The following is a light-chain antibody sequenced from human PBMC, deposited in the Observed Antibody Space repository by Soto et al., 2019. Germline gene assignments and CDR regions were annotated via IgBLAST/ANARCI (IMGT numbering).Light chain of an antibody. J-gene: IGKJ1*01. CDR1: QRISSTF. CDR2: GAS. Sequence: EIVLTQSPGTLSLSPGERASLSCRASQRISSTFLAWYQQKPGQAPRLLIYGASSRATGIPDRFSGSGSGTDFTLCIRTLEAEDFAMYNCQKCCGSPTFGQGTKVEVK. V-gene: IGKV3-20*01. CDR3: QKCCGSPT.